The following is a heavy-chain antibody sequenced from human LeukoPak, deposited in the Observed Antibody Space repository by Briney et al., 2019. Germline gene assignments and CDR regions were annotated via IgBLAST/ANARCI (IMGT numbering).Heavy chain of an antibody. V-gene: IGHV4-30-4*08. CDR2: IYYSGST. CDR3: ARGPGGFWSGYRPFDY. Sequence: PSQTLSLTCTVSGGSISSGDYYWSWIRQPPGKGLEWIGYIYYSGSTYYNPSLKSRVTISVDTSKNQFSLKLTSVTAADTAVYYCARGPGGFWSGYRPFDYWGQGTLVTVSS. D-gene: IGHD3-3*01. CDR1: GGSISSGDYY. J-gene: IGHJ4*02.